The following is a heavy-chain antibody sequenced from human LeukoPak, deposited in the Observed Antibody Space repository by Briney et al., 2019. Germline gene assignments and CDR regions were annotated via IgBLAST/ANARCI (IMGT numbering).Heavy chain of an antibody. CDR2: ISYDGNNK. D-gene: IGHD6-19*01. V-gene: IGHV3-30*15. J-gene: IGHJ4*02. CDR3: ASSRSGWIYFDY. Sequence: GGSLSLSCAASGFTSSSYAMPWVRQAPGKGLEWVAVISYDGNNKYYADSVKGRFTISRDNSKNTLYLQMSSLRVEDTAVYYCASSRSGWIYFDYWGQGTLVTVSS. CDR1: GFTSSSYA.